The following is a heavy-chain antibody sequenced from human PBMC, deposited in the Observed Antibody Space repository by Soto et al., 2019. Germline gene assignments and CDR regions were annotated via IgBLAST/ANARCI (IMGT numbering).Heavy chain of an antibody. CDR3: ARANGDYYYYGMDV. D-gene: IGHD4-17*01. CDR1: GGSVSSYY. V-gene: IGHV4-4*07. Sequence: PXGTLSLTFTVSGGSVSSYYWSEIRQPAGKGLEWIGRIYTSGSTNYNPSLKSRVTMSVDTSKNQFSLKLSSVTAADTAVYYCARANGDYYYYGMDVWGQGTTVTVSS. CDR2: IYTSGST. J-gene: IGHJ6*02.